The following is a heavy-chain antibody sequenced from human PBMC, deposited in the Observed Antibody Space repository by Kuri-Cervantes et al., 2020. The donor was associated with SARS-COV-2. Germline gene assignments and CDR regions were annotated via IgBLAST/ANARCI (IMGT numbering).Heavy chain of an antibody. CDR3: ARDPHNY. V-gene: IGHV3-30*03. CDR1: GFTFSSYG. D-gene: IGHD5-24*01. Sequence: GGSLRLTCAASGFTFSSYGMHWVRQAPGKGLEWVAVISYGGSNKYYADSVKGRFTISRDNSKNTLYLQMNSLRAEDTAVYYCARDPHNYWGQGTLVTVSS. CDR2: ISYGGSNK. J-gene: IGHJ4*02.